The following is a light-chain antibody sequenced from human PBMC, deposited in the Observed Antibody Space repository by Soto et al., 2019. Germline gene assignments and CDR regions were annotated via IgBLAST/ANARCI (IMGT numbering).Light chain of an antibody. Sequence: QSALTQPASVSGSPGQSITISCTGTSNDVGVYNYVSWYQQHPGKAPKLMIYEVSTRPSGVSNRFSGSKSRNTASLTISGLQAEDEADYYCSSYITGNTWVFGGSTQLTVL. CDR2: EVS. CDR3: SSYITGNTWV. CDR1: SNDVGVYNY. V-gene: IGLV2-14*01. J-gene: IGLJ7*01.